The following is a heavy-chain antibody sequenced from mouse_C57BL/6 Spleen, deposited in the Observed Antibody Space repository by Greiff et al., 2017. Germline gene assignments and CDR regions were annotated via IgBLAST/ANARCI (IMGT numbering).Heavy chain of an antibody. CDR2: IYPRSGNT. V-gene: IGHV1-81*01. Sequence: QVQLQQSGAELARPGASVKLSCKASGYTFTSYGISWVKQRTGQGLEWIGEIYPRSGNTYYNEKFKGKATLTADKSSSTAYMELRSLTSEDSAVYFCARSREAAQATPFDYWGQGTTRTVSS. CDR1: GYTFTSYG. J-gene: IGHJ2*01. CDR3: ARSREAAQATPFDY. D-gene: IGHD3-2*02.